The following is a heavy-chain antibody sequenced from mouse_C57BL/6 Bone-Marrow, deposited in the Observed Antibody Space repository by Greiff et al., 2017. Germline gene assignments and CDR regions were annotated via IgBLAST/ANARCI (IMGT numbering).Heavy chain of an antibody. D-gene: IGHD2-4*01. Sequence: VQLQQPGAELVKPGASVKLSCKASGYTFTSYWMHWVKQRPGQGLEWIGMIHPNSGSTNYNEKFKSKATLTVDKSSSTAYMQLSSLTSEDSAVYDCARRGLGRYFDVWGTGTTVTVSS. CDR1: GYTFTSYW. J-gene: IGHJ1*03. CDR3: ARRGLGRYFDV. V-gene: IGHV1-64*01. CDR2: IHPNSGST.